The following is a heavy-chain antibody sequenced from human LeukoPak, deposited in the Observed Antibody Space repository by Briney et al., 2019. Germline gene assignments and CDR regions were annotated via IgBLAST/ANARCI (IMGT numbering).Heavy chain of an antibody. D-gene: IGHD1-1*01. CDR3: NTERGNY. CDR2: IRSKANNYAT. Sequence: GGSLKLSCAASGFTFSDSAMHWVRQASGKGLEWVGRIRSKANNYATTYDASVKGRFTISRDDSKNMVFLQMNSLKTEDTAVYYCNTERGNYWGQGTLVTVSS. V-gene: IGHV3-73*01. CDR1: GFTFSDSA. J-gene: IGHJ4*02.